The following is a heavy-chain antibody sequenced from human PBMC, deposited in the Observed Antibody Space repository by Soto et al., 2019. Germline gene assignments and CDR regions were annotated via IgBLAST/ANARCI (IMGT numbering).Heavy chain of an antibody. CDR2: ISPIHGIT. V-gene: IGHV1-69*04. D-gene: IGHD2-15*01. Sequence: ASVKVSCKASGYTFTSYGISWVRQAPGQGLEWMGRISPIHGITNYAQKFQGRVTITADKSTSTAYMELSSLRSEDTAVYYCASSEVVAANNYYYYYMDVWGKGTTVTVSS. CDR1: GYTFTSYG. CDR3: ASSEVVAANNYYYYYMDV. J-gene: IGHJ6*03.